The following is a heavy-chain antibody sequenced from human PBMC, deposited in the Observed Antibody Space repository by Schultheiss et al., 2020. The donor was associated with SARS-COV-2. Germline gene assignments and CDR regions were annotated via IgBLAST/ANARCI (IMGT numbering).Heavy chain of an antibody. CDR2: IDWDDDK. Sequence: SGPTLVKPTQTLTLTCTFSGFSLSTSGVGVGWIRQPPGKALEWLARIDWDDDKYYSTSLKTRLTISKDTSKNQVVLTMTNMDPVDTATYYCAHNYRGYSYGYGAIDIWGQGTMVTASS. CDR3: AHNYRGYSYGYGAIDI. CDR1: GFSLSTSGVG. V-gene: IGHV2-70*12. J-gene: IGHJ3*02. D-gene: IGHD5-18*01.